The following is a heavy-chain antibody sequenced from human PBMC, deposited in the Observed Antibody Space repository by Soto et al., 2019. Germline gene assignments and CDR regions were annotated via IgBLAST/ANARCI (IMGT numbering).Heavy chain of an antibody. D-gene: IGHD3-10*01. CDR2: IYYSGTT. V-gene: IGHV4-59*11. CDR3: VRTLTSGRQDS. Sequence: QVQLQESGPGLVKPSETLSLTCTVSGGSMNGHYWSWIRQSPGKGLEWIAYIYYSGTTKYNPSLKSRVTISLDTSKNQFSLKLSSVTPADTAVYYCVRTLTSGRQDSWGPGTLVTVAS. J-gene: IGHJ5*01. CDR1: GGSMNGHY.